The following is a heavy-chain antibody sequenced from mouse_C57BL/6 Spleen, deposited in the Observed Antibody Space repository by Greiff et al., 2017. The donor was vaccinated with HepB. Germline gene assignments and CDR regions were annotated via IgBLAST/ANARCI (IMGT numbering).Heavy chain of an antibody. Sequence: VQLQQPGAELVKPGASVKLSCKASGYTFTSYWMQWVKQRPGQGLEWIGEIDPSDSYTNYNQKFKGKATLTVDTSSSKAYMQLSSLTSEDSAVYYCARTLYFDYWGQGTTLTVSS. CDR2: IDPSDSYT. J-gene: IGHJ2*01. V-gene: IGHV1-50*01. CDR1: GYTFTSYW. CDR3: ARTLYFDY.